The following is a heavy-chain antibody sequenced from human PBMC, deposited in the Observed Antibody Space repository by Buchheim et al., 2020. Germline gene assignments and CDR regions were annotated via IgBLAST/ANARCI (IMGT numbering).Heavy chain of an antibody. CDR2: INPNSGGT. CDR3: ARVPIPTYDYDSSGQNLNFDY. J-gene: IGHJ4*02. CDR1: GYTFTGYY. V-gene: IGHV1-2*04. Sequence: QVQLVQSGAEVKKPGASVKVSCKASGYTFTGYYMHWVRQAPGQGLEWMGWINPNSGGTNYAQKFQGWVTMTRDTSISPAYMELSRLRSDDTAVYYCARVPIPTYDYDSSGQNLNFDYWGQGTL. D-gene: IGHD3-22*01.